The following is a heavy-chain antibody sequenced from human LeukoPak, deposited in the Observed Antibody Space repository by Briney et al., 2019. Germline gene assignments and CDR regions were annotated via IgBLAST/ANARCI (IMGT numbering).Heavy chain of an antibody. CDR2: IYYSGST. J-gene: IGHJ4*02. CDR1: GGSISNYY. Sequence: SETLSLTCSVSGGSISNYYWSWIRQPPGKGLEWIGYIYYSGSTKYNPSLKSRVTISVDTSKNQFSLKLNSVTAADTAVYYCARAPHSYGYFDSWGQGILVTVSS. D-gene: IGHD5-18*01. CDR3: ARAPHSYGYFDS. V-gene: IGHV4-59*01.